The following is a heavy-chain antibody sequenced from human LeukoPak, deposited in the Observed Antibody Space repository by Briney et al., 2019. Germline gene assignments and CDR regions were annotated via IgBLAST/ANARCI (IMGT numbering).Heavy chain of an antibody. CDR3: AKDSATMVRGVIYYYYGMDV. D-gene: IGHD3-10*01. Sequence: PWGSLRLSCAASGFTFSSYAMSWVRQAPGKGLEWVSAISGSGGSTYYADSVKGRFTISRDNSKNTLYLQMNSLRAEDTAVYYCAKDSATMVRGVIYYYYGMDVWGQGTTVTVSS. J-gene: IGHJ6*02. CDR2: ISGSGGST. CDR1: GFTFSSYA. V-gene: IGHV3-23*01.